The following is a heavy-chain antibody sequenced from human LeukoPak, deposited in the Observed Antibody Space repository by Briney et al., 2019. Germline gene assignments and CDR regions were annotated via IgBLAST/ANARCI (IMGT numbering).Heavy chain of an antibody. CDR1: GFTFSRYW. D-gene: IGHD5-18*01. J-gene: IGHJ4*02. CDR2: IKQDGSEK. V-gene: IGHV3-7*01. Sequence: GGSLRLSCAASGFTFSRYWMSWVRQAPGKGLEWVANIKQDGSEKYYVDSVKGRFTISRDNAKNSLYLQMNSLRAEDTAVYYCATTRIQLWLYPFDYWGQGTLVTVSS. CDR3: ATTRIQLWLYPFDY.